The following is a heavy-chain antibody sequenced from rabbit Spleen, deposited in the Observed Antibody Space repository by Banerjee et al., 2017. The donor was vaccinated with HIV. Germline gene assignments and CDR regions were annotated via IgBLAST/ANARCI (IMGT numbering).Heavy chain of an antibody. CDR3: ARDTGSSFSSYGMDL. CDR1: GFSLTSYHL. CDR2: IYGGADGTK. D-gene: IGHD8-1*01. Sequence: QEQLEESGGGLVKPGGTLTLTCTASGFSLTSYHLCWVRQAPGKGLEWIACIYGGADGTKYYANWANGQFTVSRTSSTTVTLQMTSLTVADTATYFCARDTGSSFSSYGMDLWGPGTLVTVS. J-gene: IGHJ6*01. V-gene: IGHV1S45*01.